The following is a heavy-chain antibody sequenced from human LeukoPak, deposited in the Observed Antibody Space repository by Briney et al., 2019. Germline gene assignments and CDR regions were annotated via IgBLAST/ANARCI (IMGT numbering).Heavy chain of an antibody. CDR2: IHYSGST. J-gene: IGHJ2*01. CDR1: GGSISSYY. V-gene: IGHV4-59*01. Sequence: SETLSLTCTVSGGSISSYYWSWTRQPPGKGLEWIGYIHYSGSTNYNPSLKSRVTISVDTSKNQFSLKLSSVTAADTAVYYCARGWYFDLWGRGTLVTVSS. CDR3: ARGWYFDL.